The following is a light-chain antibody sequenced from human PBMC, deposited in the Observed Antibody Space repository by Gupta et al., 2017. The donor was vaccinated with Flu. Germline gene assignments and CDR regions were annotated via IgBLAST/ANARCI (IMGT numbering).Light chain of an antibody. V-gene: IGKV1-39*01. CDR2: GAS. J-gene: IGKJ3*01. CDR3: QQSDTTGT. CDR1: QSIGGS. Sequence: DIQMTQSPSSLSASVGDRVTITCRASQSIGGSLNWYQQKVGQAPKLLIYGASSLNSGVPSRFSGSGSGTDFTLTIGGLQPEDFATYYCQQSDTTGTFGHGTKVDIK.